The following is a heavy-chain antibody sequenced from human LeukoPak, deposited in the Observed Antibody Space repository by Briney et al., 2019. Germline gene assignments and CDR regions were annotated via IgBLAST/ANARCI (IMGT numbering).Heavy chain of an antibody. D-gene: IGHD3-22*01. V-gene: IGHV4-30-2*01. J-gene: IGHJ4*02. Sequence: HSGSTYYNPSLKSRVTISVDRSKNQFSLKLNSVTAADTAVYYCAREYYFDSSGYPPFDYWGQGTLVTVSS. CDR3: AREYYFDSSGYPPFDY. CDR2: HSGST.